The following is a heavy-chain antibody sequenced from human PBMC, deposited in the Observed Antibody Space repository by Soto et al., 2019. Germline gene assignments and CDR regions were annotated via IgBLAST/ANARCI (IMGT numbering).Heavy chain of an antibody. D-gene: IGHD1-26*01. CDR1: GYTFTSYD. Sequence: QVQLVQSGAEVKKPGASVKVSCKASGYTFTSYDINWVRQATGQGLEWMGWMNPNSGNTGYAQKFQGRVTMPRTTSISTAYMELSSLRSEDTAVYYSARETSGSYRLDYWGQGTLVTVSS. V-gene: IGHV1-8*01. CDR3: ARETSGSYRLDY. J-gene: IGHJ4*02. CDR2: MNPNSGNT.